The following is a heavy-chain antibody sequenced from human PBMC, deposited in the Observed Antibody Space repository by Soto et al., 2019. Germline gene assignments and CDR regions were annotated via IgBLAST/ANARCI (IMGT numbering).Heavy chain of an antibody. CDR2: ITSKKYSGRP. CDR1: GFALGDFA. CDR3: LSLPPERYSAYHFLMDV. D-gene: IGHD5-12*01. V-gene: IGHV3-49*05. J-gene: IGHJ6*02. Sequence: EVQLVDSGGVLVKPGWSLSIYCITSGFALGDFAMTWLRQAPGKGLEWVGFITSKKYSGRPQYAESVKVRFSISRDDSTSIALLQIKNLKTDDTAVYYCLSLPPERYSAYHFLMDVWGQGTAVT.